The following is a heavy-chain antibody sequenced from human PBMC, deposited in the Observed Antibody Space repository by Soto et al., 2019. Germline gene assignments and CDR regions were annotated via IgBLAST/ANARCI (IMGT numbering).Heavy chain of an antibody. D-gene: IGHD3-22*01. J-gene: IGHJ6*02. CDR1: GGTFSSYA. CDR2: ISPYNGNT. Sequence: ASVKVSCKASGGTFSSYAISWVRQAPGQGLEWMGWISPYNGNTNYAQKLQGRVTMTTDTSTSTAYMELGSLRSDDTAVYYCARESDSSGPRRDYYYYGMDVWGQGTTVTVS. V-gene: IGHV1-18*01. CDR3: ARESDSSGPRRDYYYYGMDV.